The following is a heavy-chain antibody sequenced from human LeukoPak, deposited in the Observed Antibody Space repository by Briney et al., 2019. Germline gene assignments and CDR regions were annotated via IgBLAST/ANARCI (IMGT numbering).Heavy chain of an antibody. CDR1: VGTFSSYA. CDR3: ARVGCSSTSCYGGYYYGMDV. CDR2: IIPIFGTA. J-gene: IGHJ6*04. V-gene: IGHV1-69*06. Sequence: SVKVSCKASVGTFSSYAISWVRQAPGQGLEWMGGIIPIFGTANYAQKFQGRVTITADKSTSTAYMELSSLRSEDTAVYYCARVGCSSTSCYGGYYYGMDVWGKGTTVTVSS. D-gene: IGHD2-2*01.